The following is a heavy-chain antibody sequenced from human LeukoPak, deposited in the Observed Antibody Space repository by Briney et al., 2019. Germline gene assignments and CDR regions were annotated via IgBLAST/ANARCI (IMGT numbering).Heavy chain of an antibody. CDR3: ARTAGTFDI. Sequence: PGGSLRLSCVASGFTVSGNYMTWVRQAPGKGLDWVSIIYSGGTTYYADSVKGRFTISRDNAKNSLYLQMNSLRDEDTAMYYCARTAGTFDIWGQGTMVTVSS. CDR1: GFTVSGNY. J-gene: IGHJ3*02. V-gene: IGHV3-53*01. D-gene: IGHD1-26*01. CDR2: IYSGGTT.